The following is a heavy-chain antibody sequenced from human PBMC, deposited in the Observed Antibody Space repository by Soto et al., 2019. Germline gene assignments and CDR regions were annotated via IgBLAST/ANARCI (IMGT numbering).Heavy chain of an antibody. D-gene: IGHD3-22*01. CDR1: GGSFSAYY. CDR2: TNHSGGT. Sequence: FLPCAVYGGSFSAYYWSCIRQPPGKGLEWIGETNHSGGTSYNPYLTSLVTISVDTSKSQLSLKLTSVTAADRAVYYCARGSVDTVHTSGFYEXWGQGTPVTVSX. J-gene: IGHJ4*02. CDR3: ARGSVDTVHTSGFYEX. V-gene: IGHV4-34*01.